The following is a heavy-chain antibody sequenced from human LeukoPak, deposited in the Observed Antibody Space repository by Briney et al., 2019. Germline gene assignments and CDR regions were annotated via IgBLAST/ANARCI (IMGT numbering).Heavy chain of an antibody. V-gene: IGHV3-30*18. D-gene: IGHD3-22*01. CDR2: ISYDGSNK. Sequence: GRSLRLSCAASGFTFTNYGIHWVRQAPGKGLEWVAVISYDGSNKYYADSVKGRFTISRDNSKNTLYLQMNSLRAEDTAVYYCAKAQPRIVVTSFYYYYGVDVWGQGTTVTVSS. J-gene: IGHJ6*02. CDR3: AKAQPRIVVTSFYYYYGVDV. CDR1: GFTFTNYG.